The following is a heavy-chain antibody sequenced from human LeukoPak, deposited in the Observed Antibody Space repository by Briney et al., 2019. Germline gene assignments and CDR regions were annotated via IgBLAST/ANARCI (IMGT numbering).Heavy chain of an antibody. V-gene: IGHV4-4*07. CDR3: ARVAAAGTDYYYMDV. J-gene: IGHJ6*03. Sequence: KPSETLSLTCTVSGGSISSYYWSWIRQPAGKGLEWIGRIYTSGSTNYNPSLKSRVTMSVDTSKNQFSLKLSSVTAADTAVYYCARVAAAGTDYYYMDVWGKGTTVTISS. CDR1: GGSISSYY. D-gene: IGHD6-13*01. CDR2: IYTSGST.